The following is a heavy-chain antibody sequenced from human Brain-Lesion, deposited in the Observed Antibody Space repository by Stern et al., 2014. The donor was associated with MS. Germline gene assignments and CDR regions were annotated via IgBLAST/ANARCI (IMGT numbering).Heavy chain of an antibody. Sequence: DQLVESGPGLVKPSQTLSLSCTVSGGSISSGGYYWSWIRQPAGKGLEWIGRIFNSGSTSYNPSLHRWGTITINTAKNQFSLRLNPMTAADTAVYYCARGRVVPGFQYYATDVWGQGTTVIVSS. CDR1: GGSISSGGYY. J-gene: IGHJ6*02. CDR2: IFNSGST. D-gene: IGHD2-2*01. CDR3: ARGRVVPGFQYYATDV. V-gene: IGHV4-61*02.